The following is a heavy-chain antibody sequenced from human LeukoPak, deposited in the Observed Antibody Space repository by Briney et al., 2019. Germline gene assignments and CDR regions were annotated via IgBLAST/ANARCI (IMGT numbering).Heavy chain of an antibody. CDR2: ISYDGKNK. J-gene: IGHJ4*02. D-gene: IGHD2-15*01. Sequence: GRSLRLSCAASGFTFSSYGMHWVRQAPGKGLEWVAVISYDGKNKFYSDSVKGRVTISRDNSNNTLYLQMNSLRAEDTAVYYCAKDRTYTGRIFDYWGQGALVTVSS. CDR1: GFTFSSYG. CDR3: AKDRTYTGRIFDY. V-gene: IGHV3-30*18.